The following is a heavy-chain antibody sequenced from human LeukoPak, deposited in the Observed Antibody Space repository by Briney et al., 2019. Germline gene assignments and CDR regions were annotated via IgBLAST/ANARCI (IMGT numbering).Heavy chain of an antibody. J-gene: IGHJ5*02. V-gene: IGHV3-11*04. D-gene: IGHD6-19*01. CDR3: AREGVAGAFDP. CDR2: ISSSGSTI. Sequence: GGSLRLSCAASGFTVSSNYMSWVRQAPGKGLEWVSYISSSGSTIYYADSVKGRFTISRDNAKNSLYLQMNSLRAEDTAVYHCAREGVAGAFDPWGQGTLVTVSS. CDR1: GFTVSSNY.